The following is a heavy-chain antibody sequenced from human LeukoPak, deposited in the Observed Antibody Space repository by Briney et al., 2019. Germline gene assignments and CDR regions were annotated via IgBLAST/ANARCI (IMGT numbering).Heavy chain of an antibody. D-gene: IGHD6-19*01. CDR3: AKEPKQWLAPCDY. CDR2: IRYDGSNK. J-gene: IGHJ4*02. CDR1: GFTFSSYG. Sequence: GGSLRLSCAASGFTFSSYGMHWVRQAPGKGLEWVAFIRYDGSNKYYADSVKGRFTISRDNSKNTLYLQMNSLRAEDTAVYYCAKEPKQWLAPCDYWGQGTLVTVSS. V-gene: IGHV3-30*02.